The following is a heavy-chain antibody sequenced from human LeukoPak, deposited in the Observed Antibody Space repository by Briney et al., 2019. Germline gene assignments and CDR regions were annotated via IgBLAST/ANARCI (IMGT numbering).Heavy chain of an antibody. D-gene: IGHD3-10*01. CDR1: GFTFSSYA. CDR3: AKVPYFDYGLGRPPFMDV. V-gene: IGHV3-23*01. J-gene: IGHJ6*02. CDR2: INSGGST. Sequence: GGSLRLSCAASGFTFSSYAMSWVRQAPGKGLEWVSTINSGGSTYYADSVKGRFTISRDNSNNTLYLQMNSLRADDTAVFYCAKVPYFDYGLGRPPFMDVWGQGTTVAVSS.